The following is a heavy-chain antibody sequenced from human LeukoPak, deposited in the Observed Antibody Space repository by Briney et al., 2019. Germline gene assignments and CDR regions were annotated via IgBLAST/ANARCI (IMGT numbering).Heavy chain of an antibody. CDR1: GFTVTSNS. J-gene: IGHJ5*02. CDR3: ATSQGPGNHWFDP. V-gene: IGHV3-53*01. Sequence: GGSLRLSCAAFGFTVTSNSMNWVRQAPGKGLEWVSVISTGDEIHYAESVRGRFTISRDSSSNTLSLHMNSLRVEDTAIYYCATSQGPGNHWFDPWGQGTLVTVSS. CDR2: ISTGDEI.